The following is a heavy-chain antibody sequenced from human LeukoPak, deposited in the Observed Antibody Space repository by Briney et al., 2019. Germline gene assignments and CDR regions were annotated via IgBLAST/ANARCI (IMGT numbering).Heavy chain of an antibody. V-gene: IGHV6-1*01. Sequence: SQTLSLTCAISGDSVSSNSAAWNWIRQSPSRGLEWLGRTYYRSKWYNDYAVSVKSRITINPDTSKNHFSLQLNSVTPEDTTVYYCARGAYYYGSGSYYKGYNWFDPWGQGTLVTVSS. J-gene: IGHJ5*02. CDR2: TYYRSKWYN. CDR1: GDSVSSNSAA. CDR3: ARGAYYYGSGSYYKGYNWFDP. D-gene: IGHD3-10*01.